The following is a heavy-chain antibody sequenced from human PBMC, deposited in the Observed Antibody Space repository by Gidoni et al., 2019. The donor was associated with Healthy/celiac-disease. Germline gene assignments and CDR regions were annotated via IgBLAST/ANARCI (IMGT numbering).Heavy chain of an antibody. J-gene: IGHJ4*02. Sequence: QVQLQESGPGLVKPSETLSLTCTVSGGSISSYYWRWIRQPPGKGLEWIGYIYYSGSTNYNPSLKSRVTISVDTSKNQFSLKLSSVTAADTAVYYCARSRLIYSSSPFDYWGQGTLVTVSS. CDR1: GGSISSYY. CDR3: ARSRLIYSSSPFDY. V-gene: IGHV4-59*08. D-gene: IGHD6-13*01. CDR2: IYYSGST.